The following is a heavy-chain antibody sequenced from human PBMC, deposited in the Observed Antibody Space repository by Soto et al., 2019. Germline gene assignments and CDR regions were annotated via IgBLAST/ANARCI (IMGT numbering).Heavy chain of an antibody. D-gene: IGHD2-2*01. CDR1: GYTFTGYY. CDR3: ARGPARYQLLSTRHP. CDR2: INPNSGGT. J-gene: IGHJ5*02. Sequence: GASVKVSCKASGYTFTGYYMHWVRQAPGQGLEWMGWINPNSGGTNYAQKFQGRVTMTRDTSISTAYMELSRLRSDDTAVYYCARGPARYQLLSTRHPWGQGTLVTVSS. V-gene: IGHV1-2*02.